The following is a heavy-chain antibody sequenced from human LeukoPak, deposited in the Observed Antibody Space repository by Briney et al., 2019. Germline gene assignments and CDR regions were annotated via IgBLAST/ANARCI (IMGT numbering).Heavy chain of an antibody. Sequence: PSETLSLTCTVSGGSISSYYWSWIRQPPGKGLEWIGYIYYSGSTNYNPSLKSRVTISVDTSKSQFSLKLSSVTAADTAVYYCARVVRHWLVSFYYMDVWGKGTTVTVSS. CDR2: IYYSGST. D-gene: IGHD6-19*01. CDR1: GGSISSYY. J-gene: IGHJ6*03. CDR3: ARVVRHWLVSFYYMDV. V-gene: IGHV4-59*01.